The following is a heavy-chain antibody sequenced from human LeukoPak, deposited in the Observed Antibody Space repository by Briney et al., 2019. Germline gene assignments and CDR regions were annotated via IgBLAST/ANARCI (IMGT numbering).Heavy chain of an antibody. CDR1: GGSISSYY. CDR2: INHSGST. V-gene: IGHV4-34*01. CDR3: ARGQRYSSSWSYYYGMDV. Sequence: PSETLSLTCTVSGGSISSYYWSWIRQPPGKGLEWIGEINHSGSTNYNPSLKSRVTISVDTSKNQFSLKLSSVTAADTAVYYCARGQRYSSSWSYYYGMDVWGQGTTVTVSS. D-gene: IGHD6-13*01. J-gene: IGHJ6*02.